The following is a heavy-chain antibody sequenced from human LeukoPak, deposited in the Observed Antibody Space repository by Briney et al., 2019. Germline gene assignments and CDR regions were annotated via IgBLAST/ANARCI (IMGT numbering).Heavy chain of an antibody. Sequence: GGSLRLSCAASGFIVSNYCVMWVRQASGKGLEWVATMNADENQKLYADSMEGRFTISRDIGKNSLYLQIDSLRVDDTAVYYCAGGVGWHFALWGRGTLVTVSS. CDR3: AGGVGWHFAL. CDR2: MNADENQK. J-gene: IGHJ2*01. CDR1: GFIVSNYC. V-gene: IGHV3-7*01. D-gene: IGHD3-10*01.